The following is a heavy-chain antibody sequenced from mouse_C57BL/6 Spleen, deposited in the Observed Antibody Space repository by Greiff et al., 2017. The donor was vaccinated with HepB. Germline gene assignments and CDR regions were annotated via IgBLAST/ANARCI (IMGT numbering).Heavy chain of an antibody. D-gene: IGHD2-12*01. J-gene: IGHJ2*01. CDR3: ARSWGEDDVDY. CDR1: GYAFSSYW. V-gene: IGHV1-80*01. CDR2: IYLGDGDT. Sequence: VQLQQSGAELVKPGASVKISCKASGYAFSSYWMNWVKQRPGQGLEWIGQIYLGDGDTNYNGKFKGKVTLTADKSSSTAYMQRSSLHSEDSAVYFCARSWGEDDVDYWGQGTTLTVSS.